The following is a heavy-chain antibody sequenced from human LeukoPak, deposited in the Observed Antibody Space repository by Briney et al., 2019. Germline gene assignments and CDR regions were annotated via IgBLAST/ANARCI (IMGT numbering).Heavy chain of an antibody. CDR1: GGSIISSSYN. D-gene: IGHD2-8*02. Sequence: SETLSLTCTVSGGSIISSSYNWGWIRQPPGKGLEWIGTTYYSGTTYYNPSLQSRVTISVDTSKNEFSLKVNSVTAADTAVYYCARLPTGFPNWLDPWGQGTRVTVSS. CDR2: TYYSGTT. CDR3: ARLPTGFPNWLDP. J-gene: IGHJ5*02. V-gene: IGHV4-39*01.